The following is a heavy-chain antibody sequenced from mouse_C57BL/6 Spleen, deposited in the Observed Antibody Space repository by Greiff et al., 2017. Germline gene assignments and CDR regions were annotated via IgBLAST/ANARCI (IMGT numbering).Heavy chain of an antibody. V-gene: IGHV1-69*01. CDR2: IDPSDSYT. CDR1: GYTFTSYW. Sequence: QVQLQQPGAELVMPGASVKLSCKASGYTFTSYWMHWVKQRPGQGLEWIGEIDPSDSYTNYNQKFKGKSTLAVDKSSSTAYMQLSSLTSEDSAVYYCARKGGAYWGQGTLVTVSA. CDR3: ARKGGAY. J-gene: IGHJ3*01. D-gene: IGHD1-1*02.